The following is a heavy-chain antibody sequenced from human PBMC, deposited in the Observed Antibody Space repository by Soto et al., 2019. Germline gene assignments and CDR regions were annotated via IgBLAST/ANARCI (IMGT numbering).Heavy chain of an antibody. CDR3: ARLSYRGGWYDDY. CDR2: IYYSGST. D-gene: IGHD6-19*01. J-gene: IGHJ4*02. V-gene: IGHV4-39*02. CDR1: GGSISSSSYY. Sequence: QLQLLESGPGLVKPSETLSLTCTVSGGSISSSSYYWGWIRQPPGKGLEWIGSIYYSGSTYYNPSLKSRVTISVDTSKNHFSLKLTSVTAADTAVYYCARLSYRGGWYDDYWGQGTLVTVSS.